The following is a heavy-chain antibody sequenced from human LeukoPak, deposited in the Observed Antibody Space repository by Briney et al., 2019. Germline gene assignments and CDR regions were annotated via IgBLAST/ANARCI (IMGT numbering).Heavy chain of an antibody. CDR2: ISFDGSNK. Sequence: GGSLRLSCAASGFTFSSYALHWVRQAPGKGLGWVAVISFDGSNKYYADSVKGRFTISRDNSKNTLFLQMNSLRADDTAVYYCARDPLSARQTGYFDLWGRGTLVTVSS. CDR3: ARDPLSARQTGYFDL. J-gene: IGHJ2*01. V-gene: IGHV3-30-3*01. CDR1: GFTFSSYA. D-gene: IGHD3-16*02.